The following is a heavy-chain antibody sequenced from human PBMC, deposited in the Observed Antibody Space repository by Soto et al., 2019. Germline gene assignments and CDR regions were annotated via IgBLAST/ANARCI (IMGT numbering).Heavy chain of an antibody. CDR1: GYTLTELS. D-gene: IGHD6-19*01. Sequence: QVQLVQSGAEVKKPGASVKVSCKVSGYTLTELSMHWVRQAPGKGLEWMGGFDPEDGETIYAQKFQGRVTMTEDTSTDTSYMELSSLRSEDTAVDYCAFSGWYENWFDPWGHGTLVTVSS. CDR2: FDPEDGET. CDR3: AFSGWYENWFDP. V-gene: IGHV1-24*01. J-gene: IGHJ5*02.